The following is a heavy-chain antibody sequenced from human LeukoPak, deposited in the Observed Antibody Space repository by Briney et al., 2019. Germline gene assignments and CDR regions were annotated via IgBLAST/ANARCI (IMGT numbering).Heavy chain of an antibody. CDR1: GDSITRSEYY. V-gene: IGHV4-39*01. Sequence: PSETLSLTCVVSGDSITRSEYYWDWIRQPPGKGLEWIGSIYCSGATYYSGSLKSRATISVDTIKNQFSLELRSVTAADTALYYCARRLRGGRRYHYYYMDVWGKGTTVTISS. CDR3: ARRLRGGRRYHYYYMDV. J-gene: IGHJ6*03. D-gene: IGHD2-15*01. CDR2: IYCSGAT.